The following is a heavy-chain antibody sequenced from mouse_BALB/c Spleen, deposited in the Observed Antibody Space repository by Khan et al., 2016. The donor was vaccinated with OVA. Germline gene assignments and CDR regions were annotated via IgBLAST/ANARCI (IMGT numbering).Heavy chain of an antibody. CDR2: INTNTGEQ. CDR3: ARLRAYFDV. J-gene: IGHJ1*01. CDR1: GYTFTNYG. V-gene: IGHV9-3*02. Sequence: QIQLVQSGPELKKPGETVKISCKASGYTFTNYGMNWVKQAPGKGLKWMGWINTNTGEQTYAEEFKGRFAFSLETSASTAYLQINNLKNEDTATYFCARLRAYFDVWGAGTTVTVSS. D-gene: IGHD3-3*01.